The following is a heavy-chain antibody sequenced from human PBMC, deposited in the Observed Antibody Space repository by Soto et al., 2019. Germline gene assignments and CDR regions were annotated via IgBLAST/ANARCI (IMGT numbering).Heavy chain of an antibody. Sequence: SETLSLTCTVSGGSISSGDYYWSWIRQPPGKGLEWIGYIYYSGSTYYNPSLKSRVTISVDTSKNQFSLKLSSVTAADTAVYYCAREGRDFWSGYYPGPRYFDYWGQGTLVTVSS. J-gene: IGHJ4*02. CDR3: AREGRDFWSGYYPGPRYFDY. V-gene: IGHV4-30-4*01. CDR2: IYYSGST. D-gene: IGHD3-3*01. CDR1: GGSISSGDYY.